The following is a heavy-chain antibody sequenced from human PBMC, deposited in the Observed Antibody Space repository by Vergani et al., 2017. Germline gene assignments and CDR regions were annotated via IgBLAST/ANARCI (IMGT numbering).Heavy chain of an antibody. V-gene: IGHV1-46*01. Sequence: QVQLVQSGAEVKKPGASVKVSCKASGYTFTSYYMHWVRQAPGQGLEWMGIINPSGGSTSYAQKFQGRVTITRDTSASTAYMELSSLRSEDTAVYYCARKIGSWGYFDLWGRGTLVTVSS. CDR1: GYTFTSYY. J-gene: IGHJ2*01. D-gene: IGHD6-13*01. CDR3: ARKIGSWGYFDL. CDR2: INPSGGST.